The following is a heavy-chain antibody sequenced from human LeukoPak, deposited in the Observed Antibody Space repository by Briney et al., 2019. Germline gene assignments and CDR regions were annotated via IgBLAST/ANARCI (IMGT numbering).Heavy chain of an antibody. CDR3: ARHRGITMVRDNMGGIDY. V-gene: IGHV5-51*01. J-gene: IGHJ4*02. D-gene: IGHD3-10*01. CDR2: IYPGDSDT. CDR1: GYSFTSYW. Sequence: GESLKISCKGCGYSFTSYWIGWVRQMPGKGLEWMGIIYPGDSDTRYSPSFQGQVTISADKSISTAYLQWSSLKASDTAMYYCARHRGITMVRDNMGGIDYWGQGTLVTVSS.